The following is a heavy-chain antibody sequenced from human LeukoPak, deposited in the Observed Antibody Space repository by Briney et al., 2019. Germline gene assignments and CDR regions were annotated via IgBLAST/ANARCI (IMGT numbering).Heavy chain of an antibody. Sequence: GGSQRLSCAASGFIFSSYWMTWVRQAPGKGLEWVANIKQDGSEKYYVDSVKGRFTISRDNAKNSLYLQMNSLRAEDTAVYYCARVSYNCSSTSCYLGAFDIWGQGTMVTVSS. CDR3: ARVSYNCSSTSCYLGAFDI. J-gene: IGHJ3*02. D-gene: IGHD2-2*01. CDR2: IKQDGSEK. CDR1: GFIFSSYW. V-gene: IGHV3-7*01.